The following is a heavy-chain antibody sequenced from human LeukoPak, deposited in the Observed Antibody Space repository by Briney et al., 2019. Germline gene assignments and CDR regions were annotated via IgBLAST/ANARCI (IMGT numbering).Heavy chain of an antibody. V-gene: IGHV1-18*01. Sequence: VSVKVSCKASGYTFTNYGLSWARQAPGQGLEWMGWISTYNGNTNYAQKFQGRVTMTTDTSTSTGYMEMRSLRSDDTAVYHCARGGVSNSWYRTPDYWGQGTLVTVSS. J-gene: IGHJ4*02. D-gene: IGHD6-13*01. CDR1: GYTFTNYG. CDR2: ISTYNGNT. CDR3: ARGGVSNSWYRTPDY.